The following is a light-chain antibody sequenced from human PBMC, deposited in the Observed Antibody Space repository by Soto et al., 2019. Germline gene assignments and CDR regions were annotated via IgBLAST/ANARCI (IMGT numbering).Light chain of an antibody. CDR1: QSVSSN. Sequence: EIVMTQSPATLSVSPGERATLSCRASQSVSSNLAWYQQKPGQAPRLLIYGASTRATGIPARFSGSGSGTEFTLTIRCLPPEPFAPYSCKQYNNWPRAFGPGTKVNI. CDR3: KQYNNWPRA. V-gene: IGKV3-15*01. J-gene: IGKJ3*01. CDR2: GAS.